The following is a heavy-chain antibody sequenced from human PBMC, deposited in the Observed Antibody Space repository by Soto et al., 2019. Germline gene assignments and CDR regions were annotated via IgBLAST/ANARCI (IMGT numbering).Heavy chain of an antibody. D-gene: IGHD3-10*01. CDR2: ISAYNGNT. V-gene: IGHV1-18*01. CDR3: ARGVGSGSYYNQYNWFDP. J-gene: IGHJ5*02. Sequence: GASAKLSCKAPGYTFTNYGISWVRQAPGQRLEWMGWISAYNGNTKYAQKLQGRVTMTTDTSTSTAYMELRSLRSDDTAVYYCARGVGSGSYYNQYNWFDPWGQGTLVTVSS. CDR1: GYTFTNYG.